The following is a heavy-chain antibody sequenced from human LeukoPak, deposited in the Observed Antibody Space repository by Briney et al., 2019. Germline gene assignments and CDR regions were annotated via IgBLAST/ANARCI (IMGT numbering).Heavy chain of an antibody. Sequence: SETLSLTCTVSGGSISSYYWSWIRQPAGKGLEWIGRIYTSGSTNYNPSLKSRVTMSVDTSKNQFSLKLSSVTAADTAVYYCARVPGSSGSNYWYFDLWGRGTLVTVSS. CDR1: GGSISSYY. CDR3: ARVPGSSGSNYWYFDL. D-gene: IGHD3-22*01. J-gene: IGHJ2*01. V-gene: IGHV4-4*07. CDR2: IYTSGST.